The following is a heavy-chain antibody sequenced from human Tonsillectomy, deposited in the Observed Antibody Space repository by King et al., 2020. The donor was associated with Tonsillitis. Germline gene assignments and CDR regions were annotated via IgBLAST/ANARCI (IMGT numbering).Heavy chain of an antibody. D-gene: IGHD3-16*01. V-gene: IGHV3-33*05. CDR3: ARDWGCPNPLDAFDI. Sequence: QLVQSGGGVVQPGRSLRLSCATSAFIFSSYGMHWVRQAPGKGLEWVAVISDDGSNKFYADSVKGRFTISRDNSENTLYLQINSLRTEDTAVYYCARDWGCPNPLDAFDIWGQGTMVTVSS. J-gene: IGHJ3*02. CDR1: AFIFSSYG. CDR2: ISDDGSNK.